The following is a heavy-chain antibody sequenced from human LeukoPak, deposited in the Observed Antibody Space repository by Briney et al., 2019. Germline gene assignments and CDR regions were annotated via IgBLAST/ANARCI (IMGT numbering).Heavy chain of an antibody. J-gene: IGHJ6*03. V-gene: IGHV4-34*01. Sequence: SETLSLTCAVYGGSFSGYYWRWIRQTPGKGLEWIGEINHSGSTNYNPSPKSRVTISVDTSKNQFSLKLSSVTAADTAVYYCARGRSSWSDYYYYYMDVWGKGTPVTVSS. CDR1: GGSFSGYY. D-gene: IGHD6-6*01. CDR2: INHSGST. CDR3: ARGRSSWSDYYYYYMDV.